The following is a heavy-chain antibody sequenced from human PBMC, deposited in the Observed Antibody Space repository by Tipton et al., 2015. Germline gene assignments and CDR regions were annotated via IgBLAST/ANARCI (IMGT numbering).Heavy chain of an antibody. V-gene: IGHV3-21*04. CDR1: GLSLNGHN. J-gene: IGHJ4*02. Sequence: SLRLSCAASGLSLNGHNMNWVRQAPGKGLERVSTISRDSGSLHYADSVRGRFTVSIDNAKNSLYLQMNSLRAEDTAVYFCAKDRYSSTWGFDYWGQGTLVSVSS. CDR3: AKDRYSSTWGFDY. CDR2: ISRDSGSL. D-gene: IGHD6-13*01.